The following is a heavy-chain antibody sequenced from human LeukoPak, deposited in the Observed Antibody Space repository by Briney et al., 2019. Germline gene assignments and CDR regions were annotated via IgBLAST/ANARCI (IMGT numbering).Heavy chain of an antibody. V-gene: IGHV3-23*01. CDR3: AKGGGRSMVRGNYYYMDV. Sequence: GGSLRLSCAASGFTFGNYAMSWVRQAPGKGLEWVSGISGSGGRTYYADSVKGRFTIYRDNSKNKLYVRMNTLTAEDTAVYYCAKGGGRSMVRGNYYYMDVWGKGTTVTISS. CDR2: ISGSGGRT. D-gene: IGHD3-10*01. CDR1: GFTFGNYA. J-gene: IGHJ6*03.